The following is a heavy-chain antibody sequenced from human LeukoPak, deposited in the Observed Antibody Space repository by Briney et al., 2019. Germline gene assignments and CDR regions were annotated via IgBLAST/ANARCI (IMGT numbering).Heavy chain of an antibody. D-gene: IGHD3-22*01. CDR3: ARAPSEIGGYYPEYFRH. CDR1: GFTFSSYW. CDR2: IKSDGST. V-gene: IGHV3-74*01. J-gene: IGHJ1*01. Sequence: GGSLRLSCAASGFTFSSYWTHWVRQAPGKGLVWVSRIKSDGSTRYADSVKGRFTVSRDNAKNTVSLQMNSLRAEDTGVYYCARAPSEIGGYYPEYFRHWGQGTLVIVSS.